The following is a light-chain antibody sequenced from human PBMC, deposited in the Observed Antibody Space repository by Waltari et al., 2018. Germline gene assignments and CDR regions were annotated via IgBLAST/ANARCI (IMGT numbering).Light chain of an antibody. J-gene: IGLJ3*02. CDR1: SGHSNYA. Sequence: QLVLTQSPSASASLGASVKLSCTLSSGHSNYAITWHQQETGKGPRHLMSVNSDGSHSKGDGIPDRFSGSSSGAERYLIISSLQSEDETDYYCQTWDTGRGVFGGGTKLTVL. CDR2: VNSDGSH. CDR3: QTWDTGRGV. V-gene: IGLV4-69*01.